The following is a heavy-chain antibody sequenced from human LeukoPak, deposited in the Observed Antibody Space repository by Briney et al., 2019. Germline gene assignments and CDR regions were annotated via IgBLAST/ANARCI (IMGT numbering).Heavy chain of an antibody. D-gene: IGHD1-26*01. CDR1: GYSISSGYY. Sequence: SETLSLTCTVSGYSISSGYYWGWIRQPPGKGLEWIGSIYHSGSTYYNPSLKSRVTISVDTSKNQFSLKLSSVTAADTAVYYCARSSGSYFPPFDYWGQGTLVTVSS. CDR3: ARSSGSYFPPFDY. V-gene: IGHV4-38-2*02. CDR2: IYHSGST. J-gene: IGHJ4*02.